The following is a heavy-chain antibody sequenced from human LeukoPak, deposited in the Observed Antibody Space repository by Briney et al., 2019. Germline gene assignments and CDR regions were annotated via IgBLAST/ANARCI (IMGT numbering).Heavy chain of an antibody. CDR2: MSYSGSS. Sequence: PSETLSLSCIVSGFTFSSSDNNWRRIRQHQTKDLEWIVYMSYSGSSFYHTSLKNRITILVNTSKNHYSLRQSSVTAADTAVYYCARSFDSYNAFDFWGQGTMVTVSS. V-gene: IGHV4-31*02. CDR3: ARSFDSYNAFDF. J-gene: IGHJ3*01. D-gene: IGHD3-22*01. CDR1: GFTFSSSDNN.